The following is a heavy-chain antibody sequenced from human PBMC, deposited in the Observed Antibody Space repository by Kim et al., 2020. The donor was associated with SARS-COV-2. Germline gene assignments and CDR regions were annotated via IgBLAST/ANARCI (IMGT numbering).Heavy chain of an antibody. D-gene: IGHD2-2*01. V-gene: IGHV4-4*07. CDR2: IYTSGST. J-gene: IGHJ3*02. CDR3: ARDYCSSTSCYFITAFDI. Sequence: SETLSLTCTVSGGSISSYYWSWIRQPAGKGLEWIGRIYTSGSTNYNPSLKSRVTMSVDTSKNQFSLKLSSVTAADTAVYYCARDYCSSTSCYFITAFDIWGQGTMVTVSS. CDR1: GGSISSYY.